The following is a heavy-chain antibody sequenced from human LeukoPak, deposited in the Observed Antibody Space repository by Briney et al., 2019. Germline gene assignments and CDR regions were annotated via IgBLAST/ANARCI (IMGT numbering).Heavy chain of an antibody. D-gene: IGHD3-22*01. CDR3: AKDLRETGYYEHAFDI. CDR1: GFTFDDYG. CDR2: INWNGGST. V-gene: IGHV3-20*04. J-gene: IGHJ3*02. Sequence: GGSLRLSCAASGFTFDDYGMSWVRQAPGKGLEWVSGINWNGGSTGYADSVKGRFTISRDNAKNSLYLQMNSLRAEDTAVYYCAKDLRETGYYEHAFDIWGQGTMVTVSS.